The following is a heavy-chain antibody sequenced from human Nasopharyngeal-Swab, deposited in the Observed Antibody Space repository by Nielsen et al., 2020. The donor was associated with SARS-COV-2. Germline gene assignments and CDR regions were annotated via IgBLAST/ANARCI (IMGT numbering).Heavy chain of an antibody. V-gene: IGHV4-59*06. CDR2: IYYSGGT. CDR3: ARGLIAAAGHDY. D-gene: IGHD6-13*01. Sequence: SETLSLTCTVSGGSISSYYWSWIRQHPGKGLEWIGYIYYSGGTYYNPSLKSRVTISVDTSKNQFSLKLSSVTAADTAVYYCARGLIAAAGHDYWGQGTLVTVSS. CDR1: GGSISSYY. J-gene: IGHJ4*02.